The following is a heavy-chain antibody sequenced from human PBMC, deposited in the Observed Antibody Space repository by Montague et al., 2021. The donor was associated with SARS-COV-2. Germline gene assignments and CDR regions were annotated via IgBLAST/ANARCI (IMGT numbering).Heavy chain of an antibody. CDR3: ARAHRRVVIKHFDY. CDR2: IYSSGST. V-gene: IGHV4-31*03. D-gene: IGHD3-3*01. CDR1: GGSISSGGYY. Sequence: TLSLTCTVSGGSISSGGYYWSWIRQPPGKGLEWIGYIYSSGSTYYNPSLKSRVTISVDTSKNQFSLKLTSVTAADTAVYYCARAHRRVVIKHFDYWGQGTLVTVSS. J-gene: IGHJ4*02.